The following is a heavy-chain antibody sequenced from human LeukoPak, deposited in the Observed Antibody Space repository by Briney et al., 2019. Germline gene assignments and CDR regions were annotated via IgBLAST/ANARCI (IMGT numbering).Heavy chain of an antibody. CDR1: GYSISSGYY. Sequence: PSETLSLTCTVSGYSISSGYYWGWIRQPPGKGLEWIGSIYHSGSTYYNPSLKSRVTISVDTSKNQFSLKLSSATAADTAVYYCAGNHYVLRYFDWGQGTLVTVSS. CDR2: IYHSGST. V-gene: IGHV4-38-2*02. CDR3: AGNHYVLRYFD. J-gene: IGHJ4*02. D-gene: IGHD3-9*01.